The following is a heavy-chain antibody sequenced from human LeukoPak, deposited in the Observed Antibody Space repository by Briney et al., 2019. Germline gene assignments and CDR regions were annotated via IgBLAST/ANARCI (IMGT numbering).Heavy chain of an antibody. J-gene: IGHJ2*01. Sequence: GGSLRLSCAAPGFTFSSYAMSWVRQAPGKGLEWVSAISGSGGSTYYADSVKGRFTISRDNSKNTLYLQMNSLRAEDTAVYYCAKDGSPYYDSSGPYWYFDLWGRGTLVTVSS. V-gene: IGHV3-23*01. CDR1: GFTFSSYA. D-gene: IGHD3-22*01. CDR3: AKDGSPYYDSSGPYWYFDL. CDR2: ISGSGGST.